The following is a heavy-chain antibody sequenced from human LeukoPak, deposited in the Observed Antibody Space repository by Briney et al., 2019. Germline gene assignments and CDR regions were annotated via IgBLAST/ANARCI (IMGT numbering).Heavy chain of an antibody. J-gene: IGHJ5*02. D-gene: IGHD1-26*01. CDR3: ARETVGATASWFDP. CDR1: GGSISSYY. V-gene: IGHV4-59*01. Sequence: SETLSLTCTVSGGSISSYYWSWIRQPPGRGLEWIGYIYYSGSTNYNPSLKSRVTISVDTSKNQFSLKLSSVTAADTAVYYCARETVGATASWFDPWGQGTLVTVSS. CDR2: IYYSGST.